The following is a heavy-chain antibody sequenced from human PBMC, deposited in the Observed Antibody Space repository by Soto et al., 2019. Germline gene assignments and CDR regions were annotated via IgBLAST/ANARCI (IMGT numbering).Heavy chain of an antibody. J-gene: IGHJ6*02. CDR1: GGSISSYY. CDR2: IYYSGST. CDR3: ARCGSGWYNYYYGMDV. V-gene: IGHV4-59*01. Sequence: QVQLQESGPGLVKPSETLSLTCTVSGGSISSYYWSWIRQPPGKGLEWIGYIYYSGSTNYNPSLKSRFTISVDTSKSQFSLKLSSVTAADTAVYYCARCGSGWYNYYYGMDVWGQGTTVTVSS. D-gene: IGHD6-19*01.